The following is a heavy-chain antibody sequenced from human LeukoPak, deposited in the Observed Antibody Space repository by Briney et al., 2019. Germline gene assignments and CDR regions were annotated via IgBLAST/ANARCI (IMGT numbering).Heavy chain of an antibody. J-gene: IGHJ4*02. Sequence: GGSLRLSCAASGFTISSYDMHWVRQVTGKGLEWVSAIGTAGDTYYPGSVKGRFTISRENDKNSLYLQMNSLRAGDTAVYYCARGLRYYFDSSGYYYCFDYWGQGTLVTVSS. V-gene: IGHV3-13*01. CDR3: ARGLRYYFDSSGYYYCFDY. CDR2: IGTAGDT. CDR1: GFTISSYD. D-gene: IGHD3-22*01.